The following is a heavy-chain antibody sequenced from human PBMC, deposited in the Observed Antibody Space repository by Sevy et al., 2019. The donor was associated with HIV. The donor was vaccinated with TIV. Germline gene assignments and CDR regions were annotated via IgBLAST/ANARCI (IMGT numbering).Heavy chain of an antibody. CDR2: IYYNGNA. Sequence: SETLSLTCTVSGVSISTHSWSWIRQPPGKGLEYIGYIYYNGNANYNPSFQSRVTISGDTSMNQLSLKLTSVTAADTAGYYWARDIDNFYGMDVWGQGTTVTVSS. J-gene: IGHJ6*02. D-gene: IGHD2-15*01. V-gene: IGHV4-59*11. CDR3: ARDIDNFYGMDV. CDR1: GVSISTHS.